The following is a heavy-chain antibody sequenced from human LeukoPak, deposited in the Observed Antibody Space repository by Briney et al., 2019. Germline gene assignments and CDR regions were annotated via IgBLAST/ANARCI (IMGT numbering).Heavy chain of an antibody. D-gene: IGHD2-2*01. V-gene: IGHV3-7*03. Sequence: SGGSLRLSCAASGFTFSSYWMSWVRQAPGKGLEWVANIKQDGSEKYYVDSVKGRFTISRDNSKNALFLQMNSLRAEDTAVYYCAKSGPYCSSTSCNYFDYWGQGTLVTVSS. CDR1: GFTFSSYW. CDR3: AKSGPYCSSTSCNYFDY. CDR2: IKQDGSEK. J-gene: IGHJ4*02.